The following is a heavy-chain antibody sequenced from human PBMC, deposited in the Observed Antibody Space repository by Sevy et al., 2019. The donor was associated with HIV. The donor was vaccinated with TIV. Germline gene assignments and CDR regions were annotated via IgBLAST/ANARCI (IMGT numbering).Heavy chain of an antibody. Sequence: SETLSLTCTVSGGSVSSGSYYWSWIRQPPGKGLEWIGYIYYSGSTNYNPSLKSRVTISVDTSKNQFSLKLSSVTAADTAVYCCARDLRYCSGGSCHAFDYWGQGTLVTVSS. J-gene: IGHJ4*02. D-gene: IGHD2-15*01. CDR3: ARDLRYCSGGSCHAFDY. CDR1: GGSVSSGSYY. CDR2: IYYSGST. V-gene: IGHV4-61*01.